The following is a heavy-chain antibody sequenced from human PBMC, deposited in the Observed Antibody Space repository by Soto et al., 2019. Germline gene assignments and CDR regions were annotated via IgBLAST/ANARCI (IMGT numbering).Heavy chain of an antibody. CDR2: IKEDGSEE. V-gene: IGHV3-7*04. Sequence: EVQLVESGGGLVQPGGSLRLSCAASGFSFSNHWMNWVRQVPGKGLEWVAIIKEDGSEEHYVDSVKGRFTISRDNAKISLYLQMNSLRGEDTAVYYCARGSGFLIDSWGQGTLVTVSS. D-gene: IGHD5-12*01. CDR1: GFSFSNHW. J-gene: IGHJ4*02. CDR3: ARGSGFLIDS.